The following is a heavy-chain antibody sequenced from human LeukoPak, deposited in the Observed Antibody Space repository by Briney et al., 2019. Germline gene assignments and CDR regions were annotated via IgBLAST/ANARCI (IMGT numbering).Heavy chain of an antibody. CDR1: GYSFTSYW. CDR2: IYPGDSDT. V-gene: IGHV5-51*01. Sequence: ESLKISCKGSGYSFTSYWIGWVRQMPGKGLEWMGIIYPGDSDTRYSPSFQGQVTISADKSISTAYLQWSSLKASDTAMYYCAILIGGSGWYPKGGFDYWGQGTLVTVSS. CDR3: AILIGGSGWYPKGGFDY. J-gene: IGHJ4*02. D-gene: IGHD6-19*01.